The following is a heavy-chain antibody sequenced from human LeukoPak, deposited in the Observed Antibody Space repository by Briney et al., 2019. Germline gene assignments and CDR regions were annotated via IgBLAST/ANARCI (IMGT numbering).Heavy chain of an antibody. CDR1: GFTFSSYA. D-gene: IGHD3-9*01. CDR3: AKAGHYDIMTGYLDDAFDI. J-gene: IGHJ3*02. V-gene: IGHV3-23*01. CDR2: ISGSGGST. Sequence: GGSLRLSCAASGFTFSSYAMSWVRQAPGKGLEWVSAISGSGGSTYYADSVKGRVTISRDNSKNTLYLPMNSLRAEDTAVYAGAKAGHYDIMTGYLDDAFDIWGQGTMVTVSS.